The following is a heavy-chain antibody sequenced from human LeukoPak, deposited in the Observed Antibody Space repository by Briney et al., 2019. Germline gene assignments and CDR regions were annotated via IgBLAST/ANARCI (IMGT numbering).Heavy chain of an antibody. CDR1: GGSFSGYY. V-gene: IGHV4-34*01. CDR3: ARGDSSWYPAHYFDY. CDR2: INHSGST. J-gene: IGHJ4*02. Sequence: SETLSPTCAVYGGSFSGYYWSWIRQPPGKGLEWIGEINHSGSTNYNPSLKSRVTISVDTSKNQFSLKLSSVTAADTAVYYCARGDSSWYPAHYFDYWGQGTLVTVSS. D-gene: IGHD6-13*01.